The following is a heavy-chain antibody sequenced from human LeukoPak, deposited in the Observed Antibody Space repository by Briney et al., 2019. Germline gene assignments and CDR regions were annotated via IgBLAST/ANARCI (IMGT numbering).Heavy chain of an antibody. CDR1: GYTFTGYY. CDR2: INPNSGGT. CDR3: ARGRVRAAAGTWFDP. Sequence: ASVKVSCKASGYTFTGYYMHWVRQAPGQELEWMGWINPNSGGTNYAQKFQGRVTMTRDTSISTAYMELSRLRSDDTAVYYCARGRVRAAAGTWFDPWGQGTLVTVSS. V-gene: IGHV1-2*02. J-gene: IGHJ5*02. D-gene: IGHD6-13*01.